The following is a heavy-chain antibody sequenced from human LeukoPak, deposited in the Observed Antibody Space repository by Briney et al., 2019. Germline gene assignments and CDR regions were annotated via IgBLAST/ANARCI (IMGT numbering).Heavy chain of an antibody. V-gene: IGHV4-4*07. CDR2: IYSSGST. CDR3: ARLHRGRGYSYGLYYFDY. Sequence: SETLSLTCTVSAGSIRSYYWGWIRQPAGKGLEWIGRIYSSGSTNYNPSLKSRVTMSVDTSKNQFSLNMRSVTAADTAMYYCARLHRGRGYSYGLYYFDYWGQGTLVAVSS. CDR1: AGSIRSYY. J-gene: IGHJ4*02. D-gene: IGHD5-18*01.